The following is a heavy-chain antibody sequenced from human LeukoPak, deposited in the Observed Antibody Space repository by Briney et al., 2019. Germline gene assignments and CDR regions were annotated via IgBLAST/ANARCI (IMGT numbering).Heavy chain of an antibody. V-gene: IGHV4-59*01. CDR3: ARYYCIGDSCYRPHWLDP. D-gene: IGHD2-15*01. Sequence: PSETLSLTCTVSGGSISGYYWSWIRQPPGKGLEWIGYIYYDGNTNYNASLKGRVTISVDTSKNQFSLHLHSVTAADTAVYYCARYYCIGDSCYRPHWLDPWGQGTLVVVSS. J-gene: IGHJ5*02. CDR1: GGSISGYY. CDR2: IYYDGNT.